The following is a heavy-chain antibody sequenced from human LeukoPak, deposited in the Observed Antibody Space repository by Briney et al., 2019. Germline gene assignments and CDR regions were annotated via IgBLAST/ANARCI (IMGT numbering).Heavy chain of an antibody. D-gene: IGHD6-19*01. V-gene: IGHV4-59*08. Sequence: PSETLSLTCTVSGGSISNYYWSWIRQPPGSGLEWIGYIYYSGTTNYNPSLKSRVTISVDTSKNQFSLKLSSVTAADTAVYYCARGWGYFDYWGQGTLVTVSS. CDR3: ARGWGYFDY. J-gene: IGHJ4*02. CDR1: GGSISNYY. CDR2: IYYSGTT.